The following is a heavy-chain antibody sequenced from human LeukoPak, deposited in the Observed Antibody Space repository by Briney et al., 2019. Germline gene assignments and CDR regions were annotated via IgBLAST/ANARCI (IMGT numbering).Heavy chain of an antibody. V-gene: IGHV1-58*02. CDR3: AREPYNYYDSRGTAFDI. CDR1: GYTFTSYD. J-gene: IGHJ3*02. CDR2: IVVGSGNT. D-gene: IGHD3-22*01. Sequence: SVKVSCKASGYTFTSYDINWVRQATGQGLEWIGWIVVGSGNTNYAQEFQEGVTITRDMSTTTAYMELSSVTAADTAVYYCAREPYNYYDSRGTAFDIWGQGTMVTVSS.